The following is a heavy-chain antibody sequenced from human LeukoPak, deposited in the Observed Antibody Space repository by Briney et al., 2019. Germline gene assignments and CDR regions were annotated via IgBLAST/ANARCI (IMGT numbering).Heavy chain of an antibody. D-gene: IGHD2-2*01. V-gene: IGHV4-4*02. CDR2: IYHSGST. CDR3: AGDDHIVVVPAAMNSGGYYYYYGMDV. Sequence: SGTLSLTCAVSGGSISSSNWWSWVRQPPGKGLEWIGEIYHSGSTNYNPSLKSRVTISVDKSKNQFSLKLSSVTAADTAVYYCAGDDHIVVVPAAMNSGGYYYYYGMDVWGKGTTVTVSS. CDR1: GGSISSSNW. J-gene: IGHJ6*04.